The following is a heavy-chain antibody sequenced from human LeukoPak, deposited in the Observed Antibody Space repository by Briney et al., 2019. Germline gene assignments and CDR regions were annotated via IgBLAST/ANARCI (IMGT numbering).Heavy chain of an antibody. V-gene: IGHV4-39*01. Sequence: PSETLSLTCTVSGGSISSSSYYWGWIRQPPGKGLEWIGSIYYSGSTYYNPSLKSRVTISVDTSKNQFSLKLSSVTAADTAVYYCARGPERGYCSGGSCYRRSYYYYGMDVWGQGTTVTVSS. CDR1: GGSISSSSYY. CDR2: IYYSGST. CDR3: ARGPERGYCSGGSCYRRSYYYYGMDV. D-gene: IGHD2-15*01. J-gene: IGHJ6*02.